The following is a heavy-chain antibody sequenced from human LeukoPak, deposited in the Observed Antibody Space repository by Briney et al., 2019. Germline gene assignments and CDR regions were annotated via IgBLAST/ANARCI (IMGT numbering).Heavy chain of an antibody. Sequence: AASVKVSCKASGGTFSSYAISWVRQAPGQGLERMGRIIPIFGIANYAQKFQGRVTITADKSTSTAYMELSSLRSEDTAVYYCARERADSSGYYIFDYWGQGTLVTVSS. V-gene: IGHV1-69*04. CDR2: IIPIFGIA. CDR3: ARERADSSGYYIFDY. J-gene: IGHJ4*02. CDR1: GGTFSSYA. D-gene: IGHD3-22*01.